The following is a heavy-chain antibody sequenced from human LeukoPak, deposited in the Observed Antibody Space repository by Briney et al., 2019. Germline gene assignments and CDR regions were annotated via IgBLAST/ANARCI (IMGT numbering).Heavy chain of an antibody. CDR3: ARDPAVYATHLRRLSSGYYFADYYFDY. Sequence: AGRSLRLSCAASGFTFSSYAMHWVRQAPGKGLEWVAVISYDGSNKYYADSVKGRFTISRDNSKNTLYLQMNSLRAEDTAVYYCARDPAVYATHLRRLSSGYYFADYYFDYWGQGTLVTVSS. J-gene: IGHJ4*02. CDR1: GFTFSSYA. V-gene: IGHV3-30*04. CDR2: ISYDGSNK. D-gene: IGHD3-22*01.